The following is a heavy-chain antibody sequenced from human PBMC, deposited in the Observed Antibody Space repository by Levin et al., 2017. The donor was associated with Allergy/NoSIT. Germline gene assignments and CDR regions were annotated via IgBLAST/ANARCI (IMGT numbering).Heavy chain of an antibody. D-gene: IGHD3-16*01. V-gene: IGHV3-9*01. CDR2: INWNSNTI. J-gene: IGHJ1*01. CDR1: GFTFDDFA. CDR3: AKVPSSFGGSYYFHH. Sequence: GGSLRLSCAASGFTFDDFAMHWVRQVPEKGLEWVSGINWNSNTIDYADSVKGRFTISRDNAKNSLYLQMNSLRPEDTAFYYCAKVPSSFGGSYYFHHWGRGTLVTVSS.